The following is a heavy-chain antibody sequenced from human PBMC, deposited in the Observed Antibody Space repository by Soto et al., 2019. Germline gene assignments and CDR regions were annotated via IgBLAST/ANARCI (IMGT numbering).Heavy chain of an antibody. V-gene: IGHV5-51*01. CDR2: IYPGDSDT. CDR3: ARHVLTGYYNFYYGMDV. J-gene: IGHJ6*02. CDR1: GYSFTAYW. Sequence: GESLKISCKGSGYSFTAYWIGWVRQMPGKGLEWMGIIYPGDSDTRYSPSLQGQVTISADKSISTAYLQWSSLKASDTAMYYCARHVLTGYYNFYYGMDVWGQGTTVTVSS. D-gene: IGHD3-9*01.